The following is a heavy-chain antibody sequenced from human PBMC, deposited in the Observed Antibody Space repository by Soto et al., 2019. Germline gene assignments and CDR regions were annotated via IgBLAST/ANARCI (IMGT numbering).Heavy chain of an antibody. J-gene: IGHJ6*02. CDR3: AREILSPDFYFHGMDV. D-gene: IGHD2-15*01. Sequence: QGQLVQSGAEVKKPGASVKVSCKASGYTFTSYGISWVRQAPGQGLEWMGWISAKKGNTKYAQNFQGRVTMTTDTSTSTAYMELRSLRSDDTAVYYCAREILSPDFYFHGMDVWGQGTTVTVSS. CDR1: GYTFTSYG. V-gene: IGHV1-18*04. CDR2: ISAKKGNT.